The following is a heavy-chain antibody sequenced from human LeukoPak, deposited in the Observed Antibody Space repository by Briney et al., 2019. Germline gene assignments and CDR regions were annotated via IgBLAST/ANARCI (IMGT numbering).Heavy chain of an antibody. J-gene: IGHJ1*01. V-gene: IGHV1-2*02. D-gene: IGHD6-13*01. CDR1: GYTFTGYY. Sequence: ASVKVSCKASGYTFTGYYMHWVRQAPGQGLEWMGWINPNSGGTNYAQKFQGRVTMTRDTSISTAYVELSRLRSDDTAVYYCARDLDSSSWEPAEYFQHWGQGTLVTVSS. CDR2: INPNSGGT. CDR3: ARDLDSSSWEPAEYFQH.